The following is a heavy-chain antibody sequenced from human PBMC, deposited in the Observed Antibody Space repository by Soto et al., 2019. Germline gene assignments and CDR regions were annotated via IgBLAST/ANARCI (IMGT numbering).Heavy chain of an antibody. V-gene: IGHV1-2*02. CDR2: INPHSGST. D-gene: IGHD2-21*02. CDR3: ARAVYCGDDCYSYGMDV. J-gene: IGHJ6*02. Sequence: QVQVVQSGAEVKKPGASVKISCKTSGYSFTDDYLHWVRQAPGQGLEWVGWINPHSGSTNFAQKFLGRVSMTRDTSISTAYMELFSLTSDDTAIYSCARAVYCGDDCYSYGMDVWGQGTTVTVSS. CDR1: GYSFTDDY.